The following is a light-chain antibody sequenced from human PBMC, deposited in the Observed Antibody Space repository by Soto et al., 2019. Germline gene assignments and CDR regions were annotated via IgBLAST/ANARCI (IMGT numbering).Light chain of an antibody. CDR1: SSNIGAGYD. J-gene: IGLJ2*01. V-gene: IGLV1-40*01. Sequence: QSVLTQPPSVSGAPGQRVTISCTGSSSNIGAGYDVHWYQQLPGTAPKLLIYGNSNRPSGVPDRFSGSKSGTSASLAITGLQAEDEADYSCQSYHSSAVVFGGGTKLTVL. CDR2: GNS. CDR3: QSYHSSAVV.